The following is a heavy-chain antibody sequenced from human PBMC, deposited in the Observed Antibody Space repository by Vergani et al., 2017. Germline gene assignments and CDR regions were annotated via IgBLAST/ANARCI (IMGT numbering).Heavy chain of an antibody. Sequence: EVRLLESGGGLVQPGGSLRLSCAASGFSFSSYSMNWVRQAPGKGLEWVASISGSSSYVFYRDSVEGRFTITRDNAKKSVYLQMNSLRAEDTAMYFCARDREGSGYYYMDVWGTGTTVTVS. CDR3: ARDREGSGYYYMDV. CDR1: GFSFSSYS. V-gene: IGHV3-21*02. D-gene: IGHD3-3*01. J-gene: IGHJ6*03. CDR2: ISGSSSYV.